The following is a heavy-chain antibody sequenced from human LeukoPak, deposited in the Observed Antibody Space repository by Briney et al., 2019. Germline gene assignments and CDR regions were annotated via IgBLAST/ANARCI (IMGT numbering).Heavy chain of an antibody. V-gene: IGHV4-59*01. Sequence: GSLRLSCAASGFTFDDYGMSWIRQPPGKGLEWIGYIYYSGSTNYNPSLKSRVTISVDTSKNQFSLKLSSVTAADTAVYYCARGNYYDSSGYPTYYFDYWGQGTLVTVSS. CDR3: ARGNYYDSSGYPTYYFDY. J-gene: IGHJ4*02. CDR1: GFTFDDYG. CDR2: IYYSGST. D-gene: IGHD3-22*01.